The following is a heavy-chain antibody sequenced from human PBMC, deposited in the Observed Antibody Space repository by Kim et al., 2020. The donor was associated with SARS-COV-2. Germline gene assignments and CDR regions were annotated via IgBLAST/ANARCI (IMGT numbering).Heavy chain of an antibody. J-gene: IGHJ5*02. CDR3: ARHRGWRLTYYYDSSGYYSNWSDP. D-gene: IGHD3-22*01. Sequence: SETLSLTCTVSGGSISSSSYYWGWIRQPPGKGLEWIGSIYYSGSTYYNPSLKSRVTISVHTSKNQFSLKLSSVTAADTAVYYCARHRGWRLTYYYDSSGYYSNWSDPWGQGTLVTVSS. CDR1: GGSISSSSYY. CDR2: IYYSGST. V-gene: IGHV4-39*01.